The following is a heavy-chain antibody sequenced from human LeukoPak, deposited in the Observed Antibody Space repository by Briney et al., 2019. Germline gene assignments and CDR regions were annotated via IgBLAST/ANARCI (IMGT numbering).Heavy chain of an antibody. CDR1: GFIFNSHA. CDR2: IKQDGSEK. D-gene: IGHD3-22*01. V-gene: IGHV3-7*01. J-gene: IGHJ4*02. CDR3: ARDATAQQKYYYDSSGYCDY. Sequence: GGSLRLSCAAPGFIFNSHAFHWVRQAPGKGLEGVANIKQDGSEKYYVDSVKGRFTISRDNAKNSLYLQMNSLRAEDTAVYYCARDATAQQKYYYDSSGYCDYWGQGTLVTVSS.